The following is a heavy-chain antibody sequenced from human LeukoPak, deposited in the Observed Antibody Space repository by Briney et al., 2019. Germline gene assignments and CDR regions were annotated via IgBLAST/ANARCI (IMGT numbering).Heavy chain of an antibody. J-gene: IGHJ4*02. CDR1: GGSISSSNYY. V-gene: IGHV4-61*02. CDR3: ARDRGWLQFGPFDY. CDR2: IYTSGST. D-gene: IGHD5-24*01. Sequence: SETLSLTCTVSGGSISSSNYYWSWIRQPAGKGLEWIGRIYTSGSTNYNPSLKSRVTISVDTSKNQFSLKLSSVTAADTAVYYCARDRGWLQFGPFDYWGQGTLVTVSS.